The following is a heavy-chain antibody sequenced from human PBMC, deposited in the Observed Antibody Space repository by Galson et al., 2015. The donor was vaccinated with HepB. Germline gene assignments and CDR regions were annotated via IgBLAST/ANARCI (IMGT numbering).Heavy chain of an antibody. D-gene: IGHD3-3*01. Sequence: SLRLSCAASGFTFSSYAMSWVRQAPGKGLEWVSAISGSGGSTYYADSVKGRFTISRDNSKNTLYLQMNSLRAEDTAVYYCAKDERVFGVVIHFDYWGQGTLVTVSS. CDR2: ISGSGGST. V-gene: IGHV3-23*01. J-gene: IGHJ4*02. CDR1: GFTFSSYA. CDR3: AKDERVFGVVIHFDY.